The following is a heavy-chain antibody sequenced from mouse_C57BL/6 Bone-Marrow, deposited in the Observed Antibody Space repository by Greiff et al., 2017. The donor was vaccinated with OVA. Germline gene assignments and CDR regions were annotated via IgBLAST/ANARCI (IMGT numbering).Heavy chain of an antibody. CDR3: ARQGGYWYFDV. CDR2: ISNLAYSI. V-gene: IGHV5-15*01. Sequence: VQLKESGGGLVQPGGSLKLSCAASGFTFSDYGMAWVRQAPRKGPEWVAFISNLAYSIYYADTVTGRFTISRENAKNTLYLEMSSLRSEDTAMYYCARQGGYWYFDVWGTGTTVTVSS. CDR1: GFTFSDYG. J-gene: IGHJ1*03. D-gene: IGHD1-1*02.